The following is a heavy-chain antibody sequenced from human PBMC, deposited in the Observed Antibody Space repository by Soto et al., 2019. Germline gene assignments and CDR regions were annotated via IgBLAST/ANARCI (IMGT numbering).Heavy chain of an antibody. Sequence: QVQLQQWGAGLLKPSETLSLTCAVYGGSFSGYYWTWIRQPPGKGLDWIGEINHSGSTNYNPSLKSRVTIPVDTSKNQFSLKLTSVTAADTAVYYCARDCSGGSCKFDYWGQGTLVTVSS. CDR1: GGSFSGYY. V-gene: IGHV4-34*01. D-gene: IGHD2-15*01. J-gene: IGHJ4*02. CDR2: INHSGST. CDR3: ARDCSGGSCKFDY.